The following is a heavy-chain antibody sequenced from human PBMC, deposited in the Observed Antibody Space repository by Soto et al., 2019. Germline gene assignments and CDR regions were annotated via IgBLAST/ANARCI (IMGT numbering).Heavy chain of an antibody. Sequence: EVQLLESGGGLIQPGGSLRLSCAASGFPFSNSAMSWVRQAPGKGLEWVSTVSASDGSTYYADSVKARFTMSRDISKNTLYMQMSSLRVQDTALYYCARRSRCVNNWFYFDYWGQGTLVTVSS. CDR3: ARRSRCVNNWFYFDY. V-gene: IGHV3-23*01. CDR2: VSASDGST. J-gene: IGHJ4*02. D-gene: IGHD1-1*01. CDR1: GFPFSNSA.